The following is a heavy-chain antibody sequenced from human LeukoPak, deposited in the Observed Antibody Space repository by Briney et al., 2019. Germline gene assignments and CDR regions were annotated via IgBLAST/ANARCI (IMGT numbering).Heavy chain of an antibody. CDR3: ARDNLLVGATNWFDP. CDR2: IIPIFGTA. Sequence: SVKVSCKASGGTFSSYAISWVRQAPGQGLEWMGGIIPIFGTANYAQKLQGRVTITTDESTSTAYMELSSLRSEDTAVYYCARDNLLVGATNWFDPWGQGTLVTVSS. J-gene: IGHJ5*02. V-gene: IGHV1-69*05. CDR1: GGTFSSYA. D-gene: IGHD1-26*01.